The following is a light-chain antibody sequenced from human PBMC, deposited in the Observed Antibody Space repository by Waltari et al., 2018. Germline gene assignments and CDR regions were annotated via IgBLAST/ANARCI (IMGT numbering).Light chain of an antibody. CDR2: KVS. CDR3: MQGTHWPPYT. J-gene: IGKJ2*01. V-gene: IGKV2-30*01. CDR1: QSIVYRDGDTY. Sequence: DVVMTQSPLSLPVTPGQPASISCRSSQSIVYRDGDTYLNWFHQRPGQSPRRLIYKVSNRDSGVPDRFNGSWSGTDFTLKISRVEAEDVGVYYCMQGTHWPPYTFGQGTKLEIK.